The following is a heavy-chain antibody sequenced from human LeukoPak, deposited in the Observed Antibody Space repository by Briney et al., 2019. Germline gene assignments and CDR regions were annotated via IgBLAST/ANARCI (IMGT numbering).Heavy chain of an antibody. J-gene: IGHJ4*02. Sequence: GGSLRLSCAASGFTFSGSAMHWVRQVSGKGLEWVGRIRSKVNNYATAYAASVKGRFTISRDDSKNTAYLQMNSLKTEDTAVYYCTRPDDYGDYWGQGTLVTVSS. CDR3: TRPDDYGDY. V-gene: IGHV3-73*01. CDR1: GFTFSGSA. CDR2: IRSKVNNYAT.